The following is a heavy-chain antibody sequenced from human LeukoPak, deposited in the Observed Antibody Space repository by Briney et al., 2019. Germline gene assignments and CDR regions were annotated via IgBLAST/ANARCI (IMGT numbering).Heavy chain of an antibody. CDR3: ARDSRGVVVTDNH. J-gene: IGHJ5*02. Sequence: GGSLRLSCAASGFTFSSYSMNWVRQAPGKGLEWVSSISSSSSYIYYADSVKGRFTISRDNAKSSLYLQMNSLRAEDTAVYYCARDSRGVVVTDNHWGQGTLVTVSS. CDR2: ISSSSSYI. CDR1: GFTFSSYS. D-gene: IGHD2-21*02. V-gene: IGHV3-21*01.